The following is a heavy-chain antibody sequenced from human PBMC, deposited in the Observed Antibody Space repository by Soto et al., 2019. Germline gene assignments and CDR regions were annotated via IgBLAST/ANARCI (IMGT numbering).Heavy chain of an antibody. CDR3: ARTRKGGFPGSSAYYYYYAMDV. D-gene: IGHD6-6*01. CDR1: GGTFSYYA. V-gene: IGHV1-69*01. Sequence: QVQLVQSGAEVKKPGSSLKVSCKASGGTFSYYAISWVRQAPEQGLEWMGGIIPIFGTTNYAQKFQGRVTITADDSTTTAYMELSSLRSEDTAIYYCARTRKGGFPGSSAYYYYYAMDVWGQGTTVTVSS. J-gene: IGHJ6*02. CDR2: IIPIFGTT.